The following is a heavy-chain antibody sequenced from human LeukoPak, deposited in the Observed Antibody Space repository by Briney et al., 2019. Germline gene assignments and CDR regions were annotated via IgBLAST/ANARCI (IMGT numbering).Heavy chain of an antibody. V-gene: IGHV3-30*18. D-gene: IGHD6-13*01. CDR3: AKYPLSRYSSSWYREGMDV. J-gene: IGHJ6*02. Sequence: PGRSLRLSCAASGFTFSTYAMHWVRQAPGKGLEWVAVISYDGSHKYYADSVKGRFTISRDNSKNTLYLQMNSLRAEDTAVYYCAKYPLSRYSSSWYREGMDVWGQGTTVTVSS. CDR2: ISYDGSHK. CDR1: GFTFSTYA.